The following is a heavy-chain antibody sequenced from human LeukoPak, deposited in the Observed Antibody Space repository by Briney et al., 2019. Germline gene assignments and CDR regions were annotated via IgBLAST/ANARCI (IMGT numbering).Heavy chain of an antibody. CDR3: AKRFYGDYAPAFDY. D-gene: IGHD4-17*01. CDR2: ISGSGGST. Sequence: GGSLRLSCAAAKFTFSSYAMSWVRQAPGKGLEWVSAISGSGGSTYYADSVKGRFTISRDNSKNTLYLQMNSLRAEDTAVYYCAKRFYGDYAPAFDYWGQGTLVTVSS. CDR1: KFTFSSYA. J-gene: IGHJ4*02. V-gene: IGHV3-23*01.